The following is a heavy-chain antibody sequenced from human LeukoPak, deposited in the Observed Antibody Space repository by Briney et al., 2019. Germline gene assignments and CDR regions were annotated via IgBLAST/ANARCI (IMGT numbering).Heavy chain of an antibody. V-gene: IGHV3-33*01. CDR2: IWYDGSKR. D-gene: IGHD2-15*01. CDR3: ARDPASSFDY. Sequence: PGGSLRLSCAASGFTFSSHGMHWVRQAPGMGLEWVAVIWYDGSKRYYADSVKGRFTISRDDSKNTLYLQMNSLRDEDTAVYYCARDPASSFDYWGQGTLVTVSS. CDR1: GFTFSSHG. J-gene: IGHJ4*02.